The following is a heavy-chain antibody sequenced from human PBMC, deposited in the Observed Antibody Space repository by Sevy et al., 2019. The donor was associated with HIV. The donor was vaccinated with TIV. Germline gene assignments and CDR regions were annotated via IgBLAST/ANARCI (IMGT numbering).Heavy chain of an antibody. CDR2: ISFSSNYI. D-gene: IGHD3-10*01. CDR1: GFTFNSYT. CDR3: ARPYGSGSWEAFDI. Sequence: GGSLRFSCAASGFTFNSYTMNWVRQAPGKGLEWVSSISFSSNYIYYADSVKGRFTISRDNAQNSLYLQMNSLRAEDTGIYYCARPYGSGSWEAFDIWGQGTMVTVSS. J-gene: IGHJ3*02. V-gene: IGHV3-21*01.